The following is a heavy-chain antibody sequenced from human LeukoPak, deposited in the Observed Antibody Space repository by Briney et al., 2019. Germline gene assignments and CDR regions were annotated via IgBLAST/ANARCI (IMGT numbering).Heavy chain of an antibody. CDR1: GYTVTGYY. CDR3: ARARNYCSGGSCYYFDY. CDR2: INPNSGGT. D-gene: IGHD2-15*01. J-gene: IGHJ4*02. Sequence: ASVTVSCTASGYTVTGYYMHWVRQAPGQGLEWMGRINPNSGGTNYAQKFQGRVTMTRDTSISTAYMELSRLRSDDTAVYYCARARNYCSGGSCYYFDYWGQGTLVTVSS. V-gene: IGHV1-2*06.